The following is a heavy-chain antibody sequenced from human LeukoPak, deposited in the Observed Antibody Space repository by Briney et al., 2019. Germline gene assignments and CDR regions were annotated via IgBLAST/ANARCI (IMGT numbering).Heavy chain of an antibody. V-gene: IGHV3-48*03. CDR3: ARDRNVLLWFGELYD. D-gene: IGHD3-10*01. Sequence: GGSLRLSCAASGFTFSSYEMNWVRQAPGKGLEWVSYISSSGSTIYYADSVKGRFTISRDNAKNSLYLQMNSLRAEDTAVYYCARDRNVLLWFGELYDWGQGTLVTVSS. CDR1: GFTFSSYE. J-gene: IGHJ4*02. CDR2: ISSSGSTI.